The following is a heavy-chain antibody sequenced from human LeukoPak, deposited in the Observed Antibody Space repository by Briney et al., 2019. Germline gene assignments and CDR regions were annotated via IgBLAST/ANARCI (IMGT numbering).Heavy chain of an antibody. CDR1: GFALRSYW. J-gene: IGHJ6*02. CDR2: VNRDGSET. Sequence: GGSLRPSCAASGFALRSYWMTWVRQVPGRGPEWVANVNRDGSETYYLDSVKGRFTISKDNAKNSLYLRMNSLRAEDTALYHCARNNGKDVWGQGTTVIVSS. CDR3: ARNNGKDV. V-gene: IGHV3-7*03.